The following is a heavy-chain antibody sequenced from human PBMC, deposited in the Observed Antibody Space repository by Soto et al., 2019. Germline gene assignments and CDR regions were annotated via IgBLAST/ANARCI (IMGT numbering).Heavy chain of an antibody. V-gene: IGHV3-30*03. CDR3: FFFCCDCDHRDRQDV. J-gene: IGHJ6*02. CDR2: ISYDGSNK. Sequence: PGGSLRLSCAASGFTFSSYGMHWVRQAPGKGLEWVAVISYDGSNKYYADSVKGRFTISRDNSKNTLYLQMNSLRAEDTAVYYCFFFCCDCDHRDRQDVWGQGTTVTVSS. D-gene: IGHD2-21*02. CDR1: GFTFSSYG.